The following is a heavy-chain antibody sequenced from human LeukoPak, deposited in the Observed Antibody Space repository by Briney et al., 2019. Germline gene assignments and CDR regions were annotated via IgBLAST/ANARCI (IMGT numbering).Heavy chain of an antibody. CDR1: DSISSGGYY. D-gene: IGHD3-3*01. J-gene: IGHJ6*02. CDR2: ISYSGST. CDR3: AREGMFGPVRYYGMDV. V-gene: IGHV4-31*03. Sequence: SSETLSLTCTVSDSISSGGYYWTWSRQHPGKGLEWIGCISYSGSTYYHPSLKSRVTISVDTSQNQFSLRLNSVTAADTAVYYCAREGMFGPVRYYGMDVWGQGTTVTVSS.